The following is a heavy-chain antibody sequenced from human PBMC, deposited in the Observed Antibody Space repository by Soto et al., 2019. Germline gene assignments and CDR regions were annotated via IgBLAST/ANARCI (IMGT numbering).Heavy chain of an antibody. CDR3: ARDYRDGYNPPNPAGY. CDR2: INPSGGST. J-gene: IGHJ4*02. D-gene: IGHD5-12*01. CDR1: GYTFTGYY. V-gene: IGHV1-46*01. Sequence: ASVKVSCKASGYTFTGYYMHWVRQAPGQGLEWMGIINPSGGSTSYAQKFQGRVTMTRDTSTSTVYMELSSLRSEDTAVYYCARDYRDGYNPPNPAGYWGQGTLVTVSS.